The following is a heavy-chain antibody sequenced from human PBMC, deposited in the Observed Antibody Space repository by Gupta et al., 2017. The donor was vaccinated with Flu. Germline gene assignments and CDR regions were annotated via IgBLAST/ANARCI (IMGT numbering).Heavy chain of an antibody. CDR1: GYTFSDYY. J-gene: IGHJ4*02. CDR2: ISSSSSYT. V-gene: IGHV3-11*05. D-gene: IGHD6-19*01. Sequence: QVQLVESGGGLVKPGGSLRLSCAASGYTFSDYYMSWIRQAPGKGLEWVSYISSSSSYTNYADSVKGRFTISRDNAKNSLYLQMNSLRAEDTAVYYCASEGSTARLVLSYWGQGTLVTVSS. CDR3: ASEGSTARLVLSY.